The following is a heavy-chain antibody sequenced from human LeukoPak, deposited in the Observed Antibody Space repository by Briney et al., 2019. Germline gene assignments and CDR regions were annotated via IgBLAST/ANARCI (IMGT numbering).Heavy chain of an antibody. CDR3: ARTTEGGYTYDYFYYYYMDV. J-gene: IGHJ6*03. Sequence: SVKVSCKASGGTFISYAISWVRQAPGQGLEWMGGIIPIFGTANYAQKFRGRVTITADKSTSTAYMELSSLRSADTAVYYCARTTEGGYTYDYFYYYYMDVWGKGTTVTISS. CDR2: IIPIFGTA. V-gene: IGHV1-69*06. D-gene: IGHD5-18*01. CDR1: GGTFISYA.